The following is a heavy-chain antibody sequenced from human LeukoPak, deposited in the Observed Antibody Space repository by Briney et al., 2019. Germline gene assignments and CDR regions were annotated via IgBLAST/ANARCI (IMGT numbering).Heavy chain of an antibody. V-gene: IGHV4-38-2*02. CDR3: ARDPGTLYDYVWGSYPPS. J-gene: IGHJ5*02. CDR1: GYSISSGYY. Sequence: SETLSLTCTVSGYSISSGYYWGWIRQPPGKGLEWIGSIYHSGSTYYNPSLKSRVTISVDTSKNQFSLKLSSVTAADTAVYYCARDPGTLYDYVWGSYPPSWGQGTLVTVSS. D-gene: IGHD3-16*02. CDR2: IYHSGST.